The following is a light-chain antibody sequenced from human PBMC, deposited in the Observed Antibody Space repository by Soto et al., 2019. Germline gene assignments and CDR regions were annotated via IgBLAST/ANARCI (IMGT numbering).Light chain of an antibody. Sequence: DIQMTQSPSTLSASVGDGVTITSRASQSISSWLAWYQQKPGKAPKLLIYDASSLESGVPSRFSGSGSGTEFTLTISSLQPDDFATYYCQQYNSYWTFGQGTKVDIK. CDR3: QQYNSYWT. J-gene: IGKJ1*01. CDR1: QSISSW. V-gene: IGKV1-5*01. CDR2: DAS.